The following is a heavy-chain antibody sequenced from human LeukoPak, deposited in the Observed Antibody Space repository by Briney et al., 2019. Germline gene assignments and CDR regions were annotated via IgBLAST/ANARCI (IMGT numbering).Heavy chain of an antibody. CDR1: GFTFSSYS. D-gene: IGHD6-13*01. Sequence: GESLKISCAASGFTFSSYSMNWVRQAPGKGLEWVSSISSSSSYIYYADSVKGRFTISRDNAKNSLYLQMNSLRAGDTAVYYCAREGSSWYSGGFDYWGQGTLVTVSS. V-gene: IGHV3-21*01. CDR2: ISSSSSYI. J-gene: IGHJ4*02. CDR3: AREGSSWYSGGFDY.